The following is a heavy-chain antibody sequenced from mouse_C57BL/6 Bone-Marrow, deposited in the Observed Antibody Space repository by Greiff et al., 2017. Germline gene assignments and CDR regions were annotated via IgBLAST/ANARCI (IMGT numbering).Heavy chain of an antibody. D-gene: IGHD1-1*01. Sequence: VQLKQSGAELVKPGASVKLSCTASGFNIKDYYMHWVKQRTEQGLEWIGRIDPEDGETNYAPNFQGKATITAASSSNTPYLQLRRLTSEDTAVYYCAREATTVVAPFDCWGQGTTLTVSS. CDR3: AREATTVVAPFDC. CDR2: IDPEDGET. V-gene: IGHV14-2*01. J-gene: IGHJ2*01. CDR1: GFNIKDYY.